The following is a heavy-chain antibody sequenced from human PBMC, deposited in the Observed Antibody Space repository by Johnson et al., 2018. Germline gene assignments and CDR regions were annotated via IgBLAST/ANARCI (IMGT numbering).Heavy chain of an antibody. Sequence: VQLQESGGDLIQPGGSLRLSCAASGFTFSNYWMNWVRPAPGKGLEWVGRIKSKTDGGTTDYAAPVKGRFTITRDDSKNTLYLQMNSLKTEDTAVYYCTTSPTSGEDDYWGQGTLVTVSS. CDR3: TTSPTSGEDDY. D-gene: IGHD3-10*01. CDR1: GFTFSNYW. J-gene: IGHJ4*02. CDR2: IKSKTDGGTT. V-gene: IGHV3-15*07.